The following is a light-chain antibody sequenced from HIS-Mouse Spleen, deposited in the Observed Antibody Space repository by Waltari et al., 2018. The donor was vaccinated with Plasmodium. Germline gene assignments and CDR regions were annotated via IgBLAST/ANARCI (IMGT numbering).Light chain of an antibody. V-gene: IGLV3-27*01. CDR2: KDS. CDR1: VLAKKY. Sequence: SYELTQPSSVSVSPGQTARITCSGDVLAKKYARWFQQKPGQAPVLVIYKDSERPSGSPERFSGSSSGTTVTLTISGAQVEDEADYYCYSAADNNQGVFGGGTKLTVL. J-gene: IGLJ2*01. CDR3: YSAADNNQGV.